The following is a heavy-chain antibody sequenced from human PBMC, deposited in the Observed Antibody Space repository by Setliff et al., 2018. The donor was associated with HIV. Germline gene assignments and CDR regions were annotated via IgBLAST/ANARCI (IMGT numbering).Heavy chain of an antibody. J-gene: IGHJ4*02. CDR2: MYYGGST. Sequence: KPSETLSLTCTVSGGSFRVYYWTWVRQTPGKGLGWIGNMYYGGSTNSNPSLKSRVTMSIDASKNQFSLNLRSVTAADTATYYCARGNYYASGLDYWGQGTLVTVS. CDR3: ARGNYYASGLDY. CDR1: GGSFRVYY. D-gene: IGHD3-10*01. V-gene: IGHV4-59*01.